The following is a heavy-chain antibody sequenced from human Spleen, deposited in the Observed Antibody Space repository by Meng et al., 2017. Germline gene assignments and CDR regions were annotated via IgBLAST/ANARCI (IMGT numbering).Heavy chain of an antibody. CDR2: ISGSGEYT. D-gene: IGHD3-10*01. CDR3: AKSADYYGSGGHPAY. Sequence: GGSLRLSCAASGFSFRSYAMSWVRQAPGKGLEWVSIISGSGEYTYYADAVKGRLAISRDNSWNTLYLQMNSLRAEDTAIYYCAKSADYYGSGGHPAYWGQGTLVTVSS. CDR1: GFSFRSYA. J-gene: IGHJ4*02. V-gene: IGHV3-23*01.